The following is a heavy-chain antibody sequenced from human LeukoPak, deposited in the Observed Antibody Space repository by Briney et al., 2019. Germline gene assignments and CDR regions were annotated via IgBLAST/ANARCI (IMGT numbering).Heavy chain of an antibody. CDR3: ARDGTYYDFWSGYNHFDY. Sequence: PGGSLRLSCAASGFTFSSYAMHWVRQAPGKGLEWVAVISYDGSNKYYADSVKGRFTISRDNSKNTLYLQMNSLRAEDTAVYYCARDGTYYDFWSGYNHFDYWGQGTLVTVSS. D-gene: IGHD3-3*01. J-gene: IGHJ4*02. V-gene: IGHV3-30-3*01. CDR2: ISYDGSNK. CDR1: GFTFSSYA.